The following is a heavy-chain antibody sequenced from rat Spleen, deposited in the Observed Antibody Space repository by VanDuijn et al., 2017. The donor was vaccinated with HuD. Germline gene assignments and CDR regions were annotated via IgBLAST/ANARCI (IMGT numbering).Heavy chain of an antibody. CDR2: ITNTGGST. V-gene: IGHV5-31*01. Sequence: EVQLVESGGGLVQPGRSLKLSCVASGFTFNNYWMTWIRQAPGKGLEWVASITNTGGSTYYPDSVKGRFTISRDNAKSTLYLQMNSLRSEDTATYYFTSYLITTVPFDYWGQGVMVTVSS. D-gene: IGHD1-1*01. CDR3: TSYLITTVPFDY. CDR1: GFTFNNYW. J-gene: IGHJ2*01.